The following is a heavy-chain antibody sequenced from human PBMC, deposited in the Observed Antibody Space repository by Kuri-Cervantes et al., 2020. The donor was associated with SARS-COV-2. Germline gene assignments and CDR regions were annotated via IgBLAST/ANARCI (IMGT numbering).Heavy chain of an antibody. Sequence: ASVKVSRKASGYTFTSYGISWVRQAPGQGLEWMGWISAYNGNTNYAQKLQGRVTMTTDTSTSTAYMELRSLRSDDTAVYYCARGRYDFWSGPLDAFDIWGQGTMVTVSS. D-gene: IGHD3-3*01. J-gene: IGHJ3*02. CDR1: GYTFTSYG. CDR2: ISAYNGNT. CDR3: ARGRYDFWSGPLDAFDI. V-gene: IGHV1-18*01.